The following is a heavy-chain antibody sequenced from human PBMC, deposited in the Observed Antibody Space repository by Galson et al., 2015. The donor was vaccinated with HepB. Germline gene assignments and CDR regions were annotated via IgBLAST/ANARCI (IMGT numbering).Heavy chain of an antibody. Sequence: SLRLSCAASGFTFSNYGMHWVRQAPGKGLEWVAVIWYDGTNKYYADSVKGRFTISRDNSKNMLYLQMNSLRVEDTAVYYCARAGIWFGELGAFDIWGQGTMVTVSS. D-gene: IGHD3-10*01. J-gene: IGHJ3*02. CDR3: ARAGIWFGELGAFDI. CDR1: GFTFSNYG. CDR2: IWYDGTNK. V-gene: IGHV3-33*01.